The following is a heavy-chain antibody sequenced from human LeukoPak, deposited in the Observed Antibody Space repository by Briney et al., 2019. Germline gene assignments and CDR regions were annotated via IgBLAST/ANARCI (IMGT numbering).Heavy chain of an antibody. CDR3: TRDQYSSFHFGY. D-gene: IGHD6-6*01. CDR1: GFTVSSNY. J-gene: IGHJ4*02. Sequence: QPGGSLRLYCIASGFTVSSNYMSWVRQAPGKGLEWVSIIYSGGSTYYADSVKGRFTISRDNSKNTLYLQMNSLRAEDTAMYYCTRDQYSSFHFGYWGQGTLVTVSS. V-gene: IGHV3-53*01. CDR2: IYSGGST.